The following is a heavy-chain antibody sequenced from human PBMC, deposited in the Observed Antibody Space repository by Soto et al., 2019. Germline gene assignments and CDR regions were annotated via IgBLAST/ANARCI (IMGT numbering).Heavy chain of an antibody. CDR1: GFTFSSYG. D-gene: IGHD3-22*01. CDR3: ASAYYYDSSGYYAHDY. V-gene: IGHV3-30*03. J-gene: IGHJ4*02. CDR2: ISYDGSNK. Sequence: QVQLVESGGGVVQPGRSLRLSCAASGFTFSSYGMHWVLQAPGKGLEWVAVISYDGSNKYYADSVKGRFTISRDNSKNTLYLQMNSLRAEDTAVYYCASAYYYDSSGYYAHDYWGQGTLVTVSS.